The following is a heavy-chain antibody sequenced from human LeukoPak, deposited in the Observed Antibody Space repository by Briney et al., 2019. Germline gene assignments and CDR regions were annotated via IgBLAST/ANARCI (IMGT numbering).Heavy chain of an antibody. J-gene: IGHJ3*02. CDR1: GFTFSSYA. Sequence: GGSLRLSCAASGFTFSSYAMSGVRQAPGKGLEWVSAISGSGCSTYYADSVKGRFTISRDNSKNTLYLQMNSLRAEATAVYYCAKDLKGIRYFAWLETTSDAFDIWGQGTMVTVSS. V-gene: IGHV3-23*01. CDR3: AKDLKGIRYFAWLETTSDAFDI. CDR2: ISGSGCST. D-gene: IGHD3-9*01.